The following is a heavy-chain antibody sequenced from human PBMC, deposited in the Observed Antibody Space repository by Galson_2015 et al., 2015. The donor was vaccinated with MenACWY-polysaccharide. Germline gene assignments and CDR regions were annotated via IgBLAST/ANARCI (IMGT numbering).Heavy chain of an antibody. J-gene: IGHJ4*02. Sequence: SLRLSCAASGFTFSSYTMKWVRQAPGKGLEWVSSISGSSAYVYYADSVKGRFTISRDNAKSSLYLQMNSLTAEDTAVYHCARQYCSTTSCYAGDYWGQGALVTVSS. CDR1: GFTFSSYT. D-gene: IGHD2-2*01. CDR2: ISGSSAYV. V-gene: IGHV3-21*06. CDR3: ARQYCSTTSCYAGDY.